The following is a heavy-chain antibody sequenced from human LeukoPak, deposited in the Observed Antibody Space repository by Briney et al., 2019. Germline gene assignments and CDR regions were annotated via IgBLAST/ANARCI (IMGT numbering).Heavy chain of an antibody. CDR1: GYTFTSYA. CDR3: ARDRDFGYYYDSSGYYYLRDAFDI. CDR2: INAGNGNT. J-gene: IGHJ3*02. Sequence: GASVKVSCKASGYTFTSYAMHWVRRAPGQRLEWMGWINAGNGNTKYSQEFQGRVTITRDTSASTAYMELSSLRSKDTAVYYCARDRDFGYYYDSSGYYYLRDAFDIWGQGTMVTVSS. D-gene: IGHD3-22*01. V-gene: IGHV1-3*03.